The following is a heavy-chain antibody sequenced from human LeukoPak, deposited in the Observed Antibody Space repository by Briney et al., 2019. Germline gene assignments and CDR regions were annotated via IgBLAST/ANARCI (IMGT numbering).Heavy chain of an antibody. CDR1: GFTFGDYL. J-gene: IGHJ4*02. CDR3: SRGSGWFSVY. D-gene: IGHD6-19*01. Sequence: GGSLRLSCTVSGFTFGDYLMSWFRQAPGKGLEWIGFISGGTTAYAAPVKGRFTISRDDSTSIAHLLMNSLTTEDLAVYYCSRGSGWFSVYWGRGTLVTVSS. V-gene: IGHV3-49*03. CDR2: ISGGTT.